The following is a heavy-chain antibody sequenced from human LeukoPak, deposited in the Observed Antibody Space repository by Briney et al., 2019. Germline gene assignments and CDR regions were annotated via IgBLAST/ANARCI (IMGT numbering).Heavy chain of an antibody. CDR1: GFSFDDYA. V-gene: IGHV3-43D*03. CDR2: ISWDGGST. CDR3: AKGTHPYY. Sequence: PGGSLRLSCAASGFSFDDYAMHWVRHAPGKRLEWVSLISWDGGSTYYADSVKGRFTISRDNSKNSLYLQMNSLSAEDTALYYCAKGTHPYYCGQGSLVTVSS. J-gene: IGHJ4*02.